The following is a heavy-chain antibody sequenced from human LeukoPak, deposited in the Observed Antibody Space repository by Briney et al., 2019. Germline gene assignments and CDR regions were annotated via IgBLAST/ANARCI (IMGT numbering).Heavy chain of an antibody. Sequence: GGSLRLSCAASGFTFNAYAIHWVRQAPGKGLEWVAFIRKDGNDEKYADSVKGRFTISRDNSKNMVYLQMNNLQTEDTSIYYCAKDRGDYPPYFDHWGQGTLVTVSS. CDR1: GFTFNAYA. J-gene: IGHJ4*02. D-gene: IGHD2-21*02. V-gene: IGHV3-30*02. CDR3: AKDRGDYPPYFDH. CDR2: IRKDGNDE.